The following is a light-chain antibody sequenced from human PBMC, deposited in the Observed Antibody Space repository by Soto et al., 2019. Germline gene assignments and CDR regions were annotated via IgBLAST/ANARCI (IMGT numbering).Light chain of an antibody. CDR3: LQDRNYPRT. V-gene: IGKV1-6*01. CDR1: QDIRNE. J-gene: IGKJ1*01. CDR2: GAS. Sequence: AIQMTQSPSSLSASVGDRVTITCRASQDIRNELGWYQQRPGKAPKALIYGASNLQSGVPSRFSGSGRGTDFTLTITSLQPEDCATYYCLQDRNYPRTFGQGTKVDSK.